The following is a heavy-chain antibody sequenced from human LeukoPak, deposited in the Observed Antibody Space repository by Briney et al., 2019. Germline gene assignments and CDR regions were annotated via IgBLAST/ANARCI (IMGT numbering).Heavy chain of an antibody. CDR3: ARGLRGLTPGGNDY. CDR1: GYTFTGYY. V-gene: IGHV1-2*02. CDR2: INPNSGGT. D-gene: IGHD4-23*01. J-gene: IGHJ4*02. Sequence: GASVKVSCKASGYTFTGYYMHWVRQAPGQGLEWMGWINPNSGGTNYAQKFQGRVTMTRDTSTSTAYMELSRLRSDDTAVYYCARGLRGLTPGGNDYWGQGTLVTVSS.